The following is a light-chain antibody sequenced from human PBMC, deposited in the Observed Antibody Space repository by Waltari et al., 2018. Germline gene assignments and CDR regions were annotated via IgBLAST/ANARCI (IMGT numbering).Light chain of an antibody. Sequence: DIVMTQSPLSLPVTPGEPASISCRSSQSLLHTNGYNYLDWYLQEPGQSPQLLTSLGSGRAAGVPDRFSGSGSGTDFTLRISRVEADDVGVYYCMQALQTPLTFGGGTKVEI. V-gene: IGKV2-28*01. CDR3: MQALQTPLT. CDR1: QSLLHTNGYNY. J-gene: IGKJ4*01. CDR2: LGS.